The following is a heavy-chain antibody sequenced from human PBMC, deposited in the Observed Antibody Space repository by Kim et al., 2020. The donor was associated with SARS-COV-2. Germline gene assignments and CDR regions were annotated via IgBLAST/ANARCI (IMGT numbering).Heavy chain of an antibody. Sequence: GGSLRLSCSASGFTFSSYAMHWVRQAPGKGLEYVSAISSNGGSTYYADSVKGRFTISRDNSKNTLYLQMSSLRAEDTAVYYCVKEYRYGSWYFFDYWGQGTLVTVSS. J-gene: IGHJ4*02. CDR2: ISSNGGST. CDR1: GFTFSSYA. V-gene: IGHV3-64D*09. D-gene: IGHD6-13*01. CDR3: VKEYRYGSWYFFDY.